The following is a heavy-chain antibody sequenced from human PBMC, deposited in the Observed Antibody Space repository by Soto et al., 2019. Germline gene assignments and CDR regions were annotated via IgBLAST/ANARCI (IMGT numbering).Heavy chain of an antibody. J-gene: IGHJ5*02. V-gene: IGHV4-38-2*01. Sequence: PSETLSLTCAVSGYSISSGYYWGWLRQPPGKGLEWIGSIYHGVSTYYNPSLNSRVTLSIDMTNNHVSLLLNSVTAADTAVYYCRRVVPGVPYYYDSSPHTFEKWFDPWGQGTLVTVSS. CDR1: GYSISSGYY. D-gene: IGHD3-22*01. CDR2: IYHGVST. CDR3: RRVVPGVPYYYDSSPHTFEKWFDP.